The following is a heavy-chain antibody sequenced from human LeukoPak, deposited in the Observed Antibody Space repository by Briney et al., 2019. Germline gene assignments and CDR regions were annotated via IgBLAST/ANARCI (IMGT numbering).Heavy chain of an antibody. Sequence: SETLSLTCAVYGGSFSGYYWSWIRQPPGKGLEWIGSIYYSGSTYYNPSLKSRVTISVDTPKNQFSLKLSSVTAADTAVYYCARSGSYSGPYVYWGQGTVVTVSS. CDR2: IYYSGST. V-gene: IGHV4-34*01. D-gene: IGHD1-26*01. CDR1: GGSFSGYY. CDR3: ARSGSYSGPYVY. J-gene: IGHJ4*02.